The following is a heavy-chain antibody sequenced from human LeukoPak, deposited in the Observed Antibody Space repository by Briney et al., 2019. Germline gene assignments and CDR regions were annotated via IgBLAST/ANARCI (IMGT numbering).Heavy chain of an antibody. CDR3: ARLIPAATLRLYYYYGMDV. D-gene: IGHD2-2*01. V-gene: IGHV4-39*01. CDR2: IYYSGST. CDR1: GGSISSSSYY. Sequence: SETLSLTCTVSGGSISSSSYYWGWIRQPPGTGLEWIGSIYYSGSTYYNPSLKSRVTISVDTSKNQFSLKLTSVTAADTAVYYCARLIPAATLRLYYYYGMDVWGQGTTVTVSS. J-gene: IGHJ6*02.